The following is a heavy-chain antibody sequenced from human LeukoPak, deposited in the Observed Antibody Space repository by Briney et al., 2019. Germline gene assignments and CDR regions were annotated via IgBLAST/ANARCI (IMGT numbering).Heavy chain of an antibody. V-gene: IGHV4-34*01. CDR1: GGSFSGYY. CDR3: ATTSHDDSSTIEY. CDR2: INHSGST. Sequence: SETLSLTCAVYGGSFSGYYRSWIRQPPGKGLEWIGEINHSGSTNYNPSLKSRVTISVDTSKNQFSLKLSSVTAADTAVYYCATTSHDDSSTIEYWGQGTLVTVSS. J-gene: IGHJ4*02. D-gene: IGHD6-13*01.